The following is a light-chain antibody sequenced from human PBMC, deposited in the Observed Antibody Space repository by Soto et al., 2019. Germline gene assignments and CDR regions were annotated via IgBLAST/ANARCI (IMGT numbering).Light chain of an antibody. CDR2: KAS. Sequence: DIQVTQSPPTLSASVGDRVTITCRASQTISTWMAWYQQKPGKAPKLLIYKASSLESGVPSRFSGSGSGTEFTLTISSLQPEDFATYYCQQNYSGPLTFGGGTKVDVK. J-gene: IGKJ4*01. CDR3: QQNYSGPLT. V-gene: IGKV1-5*03. CDR1: QTISTW.